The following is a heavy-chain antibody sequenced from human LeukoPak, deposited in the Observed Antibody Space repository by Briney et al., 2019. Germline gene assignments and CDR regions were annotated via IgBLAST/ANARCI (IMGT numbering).Heavy chain of an antibody. J-gene: IGHJ5*02. CDR3: ARHLTPPPGDSYGYLVGSFDP. Sequence: SETLFLTCTVSGGSISSSSYYWGWIRQPPGKGLEWIGSIYYSGSTYYNPSLKSRVTISVDTSKNQFSLKLSSVTAADTAVYYCARHLTPPPGDSYGYLVGSFDPWGQGTLVTVSS. V-gene: IGHV4-39*01. D-gene: IGHD5-18*01. CDR2: IYYSGST. CDR1: GGSISSSSYY.